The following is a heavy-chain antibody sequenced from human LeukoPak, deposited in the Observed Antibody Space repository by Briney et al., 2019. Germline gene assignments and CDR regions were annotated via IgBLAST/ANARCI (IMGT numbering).Heavy chain of an antibody. Sequence: ASVKVSCKASGYTFTSYGISCVRQAPGQGLEWMGWISAYNGNTNYAQKFQGRVTMTTDTSTRTAYLELRSLRSDDTALYYCARVLSLKSRLTGVGYYYYMDVWGKGTTVTISS. CDR2: ISAYNGNT. J-gene: IGHJ6*03. D-gene: IGHD3-10*01. V-gene: IGHV1-18*01. CDR3: ARVLSLKSRLTGVGYYYYMDV. CDR1: GYTFTSYG.